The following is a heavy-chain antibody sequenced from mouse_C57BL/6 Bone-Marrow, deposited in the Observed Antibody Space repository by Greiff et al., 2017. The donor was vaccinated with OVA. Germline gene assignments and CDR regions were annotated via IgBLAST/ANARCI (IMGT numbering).Heavy chain of an antibody. Sequence: QVQLQQPGAELVMPGASVKLSCKASGYTFTSYWMHWVKQRPGQGLEWIGEIDPSDSYTNYNQKFKGKSTLTVDKSSSTAYMQLSSLTSEDSAVYYCASGDYDYGEAYWGQGTLVTVSA. V-gene: IGHV1-69*01. J-gene: IGHJ3*01. D-gene: IGHD2-4*01. CDR3: ASGDYDYGEAY. CDR2: IDPSDSYT. CDR1: GYTFTSYW.